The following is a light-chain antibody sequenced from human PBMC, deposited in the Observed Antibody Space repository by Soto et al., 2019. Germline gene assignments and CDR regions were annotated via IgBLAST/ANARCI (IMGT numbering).Light chain of an antibody. Sequence: DLQITQSPSSVSAYVPHRVTITFRSSQGISSWLAWYQQKPGKAPKLLIYAASSLQSGVPSRFSGSGSGTDFTLTISSLQTEDFATYYCKQADSFPLTFGGGTKVDIK. CDR2: AAS. V-gene: IGKV1-12*01. CDR3: KQADSFPLT. J-gene: IGKJ4*01. CDR1: QGISSW.